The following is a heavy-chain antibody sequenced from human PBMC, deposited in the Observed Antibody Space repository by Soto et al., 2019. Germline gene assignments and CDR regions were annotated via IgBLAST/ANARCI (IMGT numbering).Heavy chain of an antibody. V-gene: IGHV3-23*01. CDR1: GFTFSSYA. D-gene: IGHD4-17*01. CDR2: ISGSGGST. Sequence: EVQLLESGGGLVQPGGSLRLSCAASGFTFSSYAMSWVRQAPGKGLEWVSAISGSGGSTYYADSVKGRFTISRDNSKNTLYPQMNSLRAEDTAVYYCASKLTYGGSSDYWGQGTLVAVSS. CDR3: ASKLTYGGSSDY. J-gene: IGHJ4*02.